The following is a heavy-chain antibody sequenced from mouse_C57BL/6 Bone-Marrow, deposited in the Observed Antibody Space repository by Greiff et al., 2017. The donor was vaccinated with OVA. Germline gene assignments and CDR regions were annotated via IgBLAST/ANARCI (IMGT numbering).Heavy chain of an antibody. V-gene: IGHV1-59*01. Sequence: QVQLQQSGAELVRPGTSVKLSCKASGYTFTNYWMHWVKQRPGQGLEWIGVIAPSDSYINYNQKFKGRATLTVDTSSSTAYMHLSSLTSEDSAVYYCANYDSRLCVHYWGRGTSLTVSS. CDR2: IAPSDSYI. D-gene: IGHD1-1*01. CDR3: ANYDSRLCVHY. CDR1: GYTFTNYW. J-gene: IGHJ2*02.